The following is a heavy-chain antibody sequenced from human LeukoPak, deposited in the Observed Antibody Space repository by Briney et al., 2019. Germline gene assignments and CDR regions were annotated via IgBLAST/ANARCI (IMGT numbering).Heavy chain of an antibody. CDR2: ISSGSGYI. CDR3: TRDRSQGWDNSGYYPDAFNI. CDR1: EFSLTTYT. J-gene: IGHJ3*02. V-gene: IGHV3-21*06. D-gene: IGHD3-22*01. Sequence: GSLRLSCAASEFSLTTYTMNWVRQAPGKGLEWISSISSGSGYIYYADSVKGRFTVSRDNARNSLYLQMNSLRAEDTAIYYCTRDRSQGWDNSGYYPDAFNIWGQGTMVTVSS.